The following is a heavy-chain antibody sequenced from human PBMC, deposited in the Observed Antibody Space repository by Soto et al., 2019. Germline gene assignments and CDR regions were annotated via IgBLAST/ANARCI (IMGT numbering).Heavy chain of an antibody. V-gene: IGHV3-30-3*01. J-gene: IGHJ4*01. Sequence: GALRVFSAASRFTVTTYAMNWVRQAPGKGLEWVALMSSDGTNEHYADSVRGRFTVSRDNSRNTLFLQMNNLRTDDTAVYYCARCGYIRVWFCYFEFWGLRTMV. CDR1: RFTVTTYA. CDR3: ARCGYIRVWFCYFEF. D-gene: IGHD6-13*01. CDR2: MSSDGTNE.